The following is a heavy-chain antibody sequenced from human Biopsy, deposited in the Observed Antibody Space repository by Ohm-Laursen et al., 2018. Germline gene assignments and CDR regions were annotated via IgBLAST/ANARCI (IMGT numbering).Heavy chain of an antibody. D-gene: IGHD2/OR15-2a*01. J-gene: IGHJ3*01. CDR2: INTSGGST. Sequence: SLRLSCSASGFTFSSYAMTWVRQAPGKGLEWVSVINTSGGSTHYAVSVKGRFTISRDNSKNTLYLRMNSLRAEDTAVYYCTRDTTYYAGTTYYDALDVWGQGTTVTVSS. V-gene: IGHV3-23*01. CDR1: GFTFSSYA. CDR3: TRDTTYYAGTTYYDALDV.